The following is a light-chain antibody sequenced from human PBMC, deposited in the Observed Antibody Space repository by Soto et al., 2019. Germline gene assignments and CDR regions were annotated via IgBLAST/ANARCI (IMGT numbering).Light chain of an antibody. CDR3: QQRSNWPLT. J-gene: IGKJ4*01. CDR2: DAS. Sequence: DIVVTQSPATLSASPGERVTLSCRASQFVSSYLAWYQQKPGQAPRLLIYDASNRATGIPARFSGSGSGTDFTLTISSLEPEDFAVYYCQQRSNWPLTFGGGTKVEIK. CDR1: QFVSSY. V-gene: IGKV3-11*01.